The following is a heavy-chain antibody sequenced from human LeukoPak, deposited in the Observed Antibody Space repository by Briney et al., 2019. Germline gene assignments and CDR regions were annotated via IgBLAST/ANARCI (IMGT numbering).Heavy chain of an antibody. J-gene: IGHJ4*02. CDR3: ARVRRDGYNSPDY. V-gene: IGHV4-61*08. Sequence: SETLSLTCTVSGGSISSGDYYWSWIRQPPGKGLECIGYIYYSGSTYYNPSPKSRVTISVDTSKNQFSLKLSSVTAADTAVYYCARVRRDGYNSPDYWGQGTLVPVSS. CDR2: IYYSGST. D-gene: IGHD5-24*01. CDR1: GGSISSGDYY.